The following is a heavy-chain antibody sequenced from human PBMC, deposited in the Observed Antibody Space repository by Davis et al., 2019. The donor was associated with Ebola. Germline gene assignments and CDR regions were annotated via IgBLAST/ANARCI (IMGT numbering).Heavy chain of an antibody. V-gene: IGHV4-39*01. CDR3: ARRAAYYYDSSGYYRTYYFDY. D-gene: IGHD3-22*01. CDR2: IYYSGST. Sequence: SETLSLTCTVSGGSISSYYWGWIRQPPGKGLEWIGSIYYSGSTYYNPSLKSRVTISVDTSKNQFSLKLSSVTAADTAVYYCARRAAYYYDSSGYYRTYYFDYWGQGTLVTVSS. J-gene: IGHJ4*02. CDR1: GGSISSYY.